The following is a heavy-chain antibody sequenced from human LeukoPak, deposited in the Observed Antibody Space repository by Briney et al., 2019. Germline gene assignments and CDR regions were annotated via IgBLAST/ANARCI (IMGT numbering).Heavy chain of an antibody. D-gene: IGHD2-21*01. J-gene: IGHJ4*02. Sequence: PGWSLRLSCAAFGFTFSDYYMSWIRQAPGKGLKWVSYISSSGSTYYADSVKGRFTISRDNAKNSLYLQMNSLRAEDTAVYYCARKAYCGGDCYSFDYWGQGTLVTVSS. CDR1: GFTFSDYY. V-gene: IGHV3-11*04. CDR2: ISSSGST. CDR3: ARKAYCGGDCYSFDY.